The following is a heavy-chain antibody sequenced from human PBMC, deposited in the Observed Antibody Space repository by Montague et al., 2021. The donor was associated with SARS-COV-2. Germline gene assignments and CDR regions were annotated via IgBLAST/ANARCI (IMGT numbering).Heavy chain of an antibody. CDR1: GGSISTYY. D-gene: IGHD2-21*02. CDR2: IYYSGST. V-gene: IGHV4-59*08. Sequence: SETLSLTCTVSGGSISTYYWSWIRLPPGKGLEWIGYIYYSGSTNYNPSLKSRVTISVDTSKNQFSLKLSSVTAADTAVYYCARHGPFVVVTAIHDTFDIWGQGTMVTVSS. J-gene: IGHJ3*02. CDR3: ARHGPFVVVTAIHDTFDI.